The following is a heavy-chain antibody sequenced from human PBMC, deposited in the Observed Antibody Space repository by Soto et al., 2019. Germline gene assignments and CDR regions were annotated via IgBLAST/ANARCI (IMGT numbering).Heavy chain of an antibody. V-gene: IGHV3-11*01. D-gene: IGHD3-3*01. Sequence: QVQLVESGGGLVKPGGSLRLSCAASGFSFSDYYMAWIRQAPGKGLECISYISSSASTISYADSVKGRFTISRDNAKNSLYLQMNSLRAEDTAVYYCARRSGSSAAFDIWGQGTVVTVSS. CDR2: ISSSASTI. CDR3: ARRSGSSAAFDI. J-gene: IGHJ3*02. CDR1: GFSFSDYY.